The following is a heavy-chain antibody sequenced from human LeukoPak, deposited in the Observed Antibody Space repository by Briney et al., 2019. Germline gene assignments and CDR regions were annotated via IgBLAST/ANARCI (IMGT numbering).Heavy chain of an antibody. V-gene: IGHV1-18*01. CDR2: ISAYNGNT. Sequence: ASVKVSYKASGYTFTSYGISWVRQAPGQGLEWMGWISAYNGNTNYAQKLQGRVTMTTDTSTSTAYMELRSLRSDDTAVYYCARESSGGYYDSSGYPDYFDYWGQGTLVTVSS. J-gene: IGHJ4*02. D-gene: IGHD3-22*01. CDR3: ARESSGGYYDSSGYPDYFDY. CDR1: GYTFTSYG.